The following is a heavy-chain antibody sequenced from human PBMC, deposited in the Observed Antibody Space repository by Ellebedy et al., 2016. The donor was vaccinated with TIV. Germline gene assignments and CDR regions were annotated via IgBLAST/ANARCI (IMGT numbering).Heavy chain of an antibody. CDR3: ARGSWACSGSMDV. CDR1: GFTFSSYT. D-gene: IGHD6-19*01. V-gene: IGHV3-21*01. Sequence: GGSLRLSCAASGFTFSSYTMNWVRQAPGKGLEWVSCIDSSANYIYYADSVKGRFTISRDNAKSSLYLQMNSLRAEDTAVYYCARGSWACSGSMDVWGQGTTVTVSS. CDR2: IDSSANYI. J-gene: IGHJ6*02.